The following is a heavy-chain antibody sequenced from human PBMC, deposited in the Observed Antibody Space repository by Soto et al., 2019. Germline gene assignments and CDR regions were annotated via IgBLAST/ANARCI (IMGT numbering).Heavy chain of an antibody. CDR1: GDTFNFYS. V-gene: IGHV1-69*02. CDR2: VNPIVSMS. Sequence: QVQLVQSGAEVKRPGSSVKVSCKASGDTFNFYSINWVRQAPGLGLEWMGRVNPIVSMSNYAQKFQGRVTMTADRSQSTANLELCSLRSEDTAIYYCESSYGSGYRAFDYWGQGALVTVSS. J-gene: IGHJ4*02. CDR3: ESSYGSGYRAFDY. D-gene: IGHD3-10*01.